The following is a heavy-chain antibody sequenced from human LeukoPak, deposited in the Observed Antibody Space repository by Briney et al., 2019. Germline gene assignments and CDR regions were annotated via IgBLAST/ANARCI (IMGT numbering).Heavy chain of an antibody. CDR2: INPNSGGT. D-gene: IGHD6-13*01. J-gene: IGHJ4*02. CDR3: VSPPQYSSSWYLLDY. CDR1: GYTFTGYY. Sequence: ASVKVSCKASGYTFTGYYMHWVRQAPGQGLEWMGWINPNSGGTNYAQKFQGRVTMTRDTSISTAYMELSRLRSDDTAVYYCVSPPQYSSSWYLLDYWGQGTLVTVSS. V-gene: IGHV1-2*02.